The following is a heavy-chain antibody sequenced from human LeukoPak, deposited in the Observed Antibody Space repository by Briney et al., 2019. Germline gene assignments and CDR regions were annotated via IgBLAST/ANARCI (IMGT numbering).Heavy chain of an antibody. J-gene: IGHJ4*02. CDR3: ARWNGYCSSTSCDITIDY. Sequence: SSETLSLTCAVSGGSISSGGYSWSWIRQPPGKGLEWIGYIYHSGSTYHNPSLKSRVTISVDRSKNQFSLKLSSVTAADTAVYYCARWNGYCSSTSCDITIDYWGQGTLVTVSS. D-gene: IGHD2-2*02. V-gene: IGHV4-30-2*01. CDR1: GGSISSGGYS. CDR2: IYHSGST.